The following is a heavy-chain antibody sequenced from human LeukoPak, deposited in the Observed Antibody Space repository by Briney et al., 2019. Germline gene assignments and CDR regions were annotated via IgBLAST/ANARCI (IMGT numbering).Heavy chain of an antibody. CDR2: KYARGSS. CDR3: AKVGIAVAP. J-gene: IGHJ5*02. CDR1: GGSISNYY. D-gene: IGHD6-19*01. V-gene: IGHV4-4*07. Sequence: ASQTLSLTCTVSGGSISNYYWSWIRQPAGKGLEWIGRKYARGSSNYNPPVQSRVTMSVDTSKNQFSLKLRSVTAADTAVYYCAKVGIAVAPWGQGTLVTVSS.